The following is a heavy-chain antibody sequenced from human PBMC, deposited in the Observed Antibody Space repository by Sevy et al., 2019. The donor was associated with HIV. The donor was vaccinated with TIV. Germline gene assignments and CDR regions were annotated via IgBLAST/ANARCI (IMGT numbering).Heavy chain of an antibody. V-gene: IGHV3-11*01. D-gene: IGHD5-18*01. J-gene: IGHJ4*02. CDR2: ISSRGSHI. Sequence: GESLKISCAASTFTFSDYYMTWIRQAPGKGLESVSYISSRGSHIYYADSVKGRFTISRDNAKNSLYLQMNSLRAEDTAVYYCARVRYNYGSYYFDYWGQGTLVTVSS. CDR3: ARVRYNYGSYYFDY. CDR1: TFTFSDYY.